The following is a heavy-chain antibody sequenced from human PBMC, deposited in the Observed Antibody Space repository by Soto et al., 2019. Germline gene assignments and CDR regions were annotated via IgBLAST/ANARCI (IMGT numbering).Heavy chain of an antibody. D-gene: IGHD3-10*01. CDR3: AKKVNSGPGSQYFDY. CDR1: GFTFSSYS. Sequence: GGSLRLSCAASGFTFSSYSMSWVRQAPGKGLEWVSGFRTSGDGGTTYYADSVKGRFTISRDNSKNMLFLQTNSLRAEDTAIYYCAKKVNSGPGSQYFDYWGQGTLVTVSS. CDR2: FRTSGDGGTT. J-gene: IGHJ4*02. V-gene: IGHV3-23*01.